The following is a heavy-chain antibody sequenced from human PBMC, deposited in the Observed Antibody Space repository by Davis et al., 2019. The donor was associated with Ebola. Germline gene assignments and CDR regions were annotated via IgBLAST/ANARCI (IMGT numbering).Heavy chain of an antibody. J-gene: IGHJ6*02. CDR2: INHSGST. CDR3: ARDSNYAGWGNYYGMDV. D-gene: IGHD3-16*01. CDR1: GGSFSGYY. V-gene: IGHV4-34*01. Sequence: MPSETLSLTCAVYGGSFSGYYWSWIRQPPGKGLEWIGEINHSGSTNYNPSLKSRVTISVDTSKNQFSLKLSSVTAADTAVYYCARDSNYAGWGNYYGMDVWGQGTTVTVSS.